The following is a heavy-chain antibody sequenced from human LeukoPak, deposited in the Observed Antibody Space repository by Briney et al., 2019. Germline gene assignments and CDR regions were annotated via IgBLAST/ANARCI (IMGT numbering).Heavy chain of an antibody. V-gene: IGHV4-34*01. CDR1: GGSFSGYY. CDR2: INHSGST. CDR3: ARVPRSWYDSSGYFDY. D-gene: IGHD3-22*01. Sequence: PSETLSPTCAVYGGSFSGYYWSWIRQPPGKGLEWIGEINHSGSTNYNPSLKSRVTISVDTSKNQFSLKLSSVTAADTAVYYCARVPRSWYDSSGYFDYWGQGTLVTVSS. J-gene: IGHJ4*02.